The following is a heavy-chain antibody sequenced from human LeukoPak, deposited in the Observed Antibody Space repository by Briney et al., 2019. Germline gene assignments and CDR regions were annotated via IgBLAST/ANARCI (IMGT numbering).Heavy chain of an antibody. V-gene: IGHV3-74*01. CDR2: INPDGSTT. Sequence: GGSLRLSCVASGFTFRRYWLHWVRQPPGKGLVWVSRINPDGSTTNYADSVKGRFTIFRDNAKNTLYLQMNSLRAEDTAVYYCARVLLGSWDWFDPWGQGTLVTVSS. J-gene: IGHJ5*02. CDR1: GFTFRRYW. D-gene: IGHD3-10*01. CDR3: ARVLLGSWDWFDP.